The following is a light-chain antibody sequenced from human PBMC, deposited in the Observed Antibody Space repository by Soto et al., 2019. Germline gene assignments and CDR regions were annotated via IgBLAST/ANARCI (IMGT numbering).Light chain of an antibody. CDR3: SSYAGSKGV. CDR1: ASDVGGYNF. V-gene: IGLV2-8*01. Sequence: QSALTQPPSASGSPGQSVTISCTGTASDVGGYNFVSWYQQHPGKVPKLMIXXVXXXXXXXPXXXXGSKSGNTASLTVSGLXXXXXADYYCSSYAGSKGVFGTGTKLTVL. CDR2: XVX. J-gene: IGLJ1*01.